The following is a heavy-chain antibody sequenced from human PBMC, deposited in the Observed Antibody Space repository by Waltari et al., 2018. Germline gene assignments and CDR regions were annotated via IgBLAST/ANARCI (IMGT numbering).Heavy chain of an antibody. J-gene: IGHJ6*02. CDR3: ARAFVNIAARGMDA. CDR2: ISSNGNYG. Sequence: EVLLVESGGGLVQPGGSLRRSCAAFGFTFNGSWMSWVRQAPGKGLVWVSTISSNGNYGTYADSVRGRFTISRDNAKNTLYLQMNSLTAGDTAVYYCARAFVNIAARGMDAWGQGTAVTVSS. CDR1: GFTFNGSW. D-gene: IGHD6-13*01. V-gene: IGHV3-74*01.